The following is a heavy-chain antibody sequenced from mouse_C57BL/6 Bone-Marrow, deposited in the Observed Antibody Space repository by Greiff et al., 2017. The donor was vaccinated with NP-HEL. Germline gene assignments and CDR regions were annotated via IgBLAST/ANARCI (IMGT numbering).Heavy chain of an antibody. CDR3: ASGSYWYFDV. D-gene: IGHD1-1*01. Sequence: VQLQQPGAELVKPGASVKLSCKASGYTFTSYWMQWVKQRPGQGLEWIGEIDPSDSYTNYNQKFKGKATLTVDTSSSTAYMQLSSLTSEDSAVYYCASGSYWYFDVWGTGTTVTVSS. CDR2: IDPSDSYT. V-gene: IGHV1-50*01. CDR1: GYTFTSYW. J-gene: IGHJ1*03.